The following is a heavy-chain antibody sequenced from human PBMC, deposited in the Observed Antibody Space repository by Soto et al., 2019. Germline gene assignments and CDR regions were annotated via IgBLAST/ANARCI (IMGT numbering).Heavy chain of an antibody. V-gene: IGHV1-69*04. CDR1: GGTFSSYT. D-gene: IGHD2-8*01. CDR3: ARDQAVDIVLLNWFAP. CDR2: IIPILGIA. J-gene: IGHJ5*02. Sequence: SVKVSWKASGGTFSSYTISWVRQAPGQGLEWMGRIIPILGIANYAQKFQGRVTITADKSTSTAYMELSSLRSEDTAVYYCARDQAVDIVLLNWFAPWGQGTLVTVSS.